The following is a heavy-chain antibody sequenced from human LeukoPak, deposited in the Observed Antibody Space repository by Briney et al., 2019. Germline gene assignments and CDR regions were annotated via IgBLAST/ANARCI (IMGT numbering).Heavy chain of an antibody. V-gene: IGHV4-4*02. CDR2: IYHSGRT. CDR3: ARVGRITIFGVVITHNLFDY. D-gene: IGHD3-3*01. CDR1: GGSISSSNW. J-gene: IGHJ4*02. Sequence: SETLSLTCAVSGGSISSSNWWSWVRQPPGKGLEWIGEIYHSGRTNYTPSLKSRVTISVDTSKNQFSLKLSSVTAADTAVYYCARVGRITIFGVVITHNLFDYWGQGTLVTVSS.